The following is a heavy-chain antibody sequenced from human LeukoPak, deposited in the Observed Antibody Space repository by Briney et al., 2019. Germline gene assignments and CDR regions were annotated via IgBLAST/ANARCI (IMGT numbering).Heavy chain of an antibody. CDR2: IYYSGNT. Sequence: NPSETLSLTCTVSGGSISSSSYYWGWIRQPPGKGLEWIGSIYYSGNTYYNPSLKSRVTISVDTSKNQFSLKLSSVTAADTAVYYCARLSYSQLFDPWGQGTLVTVSS. D-gene: IGHD2-21*01. CDR3: ARLSYSQLFDP. V-gene: IGHV4-39*01. J-gene: IGHJ5*02. CDR1: GGSISSSSYY.